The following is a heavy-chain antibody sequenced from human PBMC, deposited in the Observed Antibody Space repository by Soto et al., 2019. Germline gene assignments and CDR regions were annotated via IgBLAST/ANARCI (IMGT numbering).Heavy chain of an antibody. CDR2: ISSSSSTI. Sequence: GSLRLSCAASGFTFSSYSMNWVRQAPGKGLEWVSYISSSSSTIYYADSVKGRFTISRDNAKNSLYLQMNSLRAEDTAVYYCAKYLADYYYYMDVWGKGTTVTVSS. V-gene: IGHV3-48*01. J-gene: IGHJ6*03. CDR1: GFTFSSYS. CDR3: AKYLADYYYYMDV. D-gene: IGHD2-2*02.